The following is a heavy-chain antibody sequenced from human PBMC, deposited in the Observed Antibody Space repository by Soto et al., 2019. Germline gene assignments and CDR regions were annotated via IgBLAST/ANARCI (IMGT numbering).Heavy chain of an antibody. CDR1: AFTFSNYA. Sequence: ESGGGVVQPGRSLRLSCAASAFTFSNYAMHWVRQAPGKGLEWVTVISSDGNNKYYADSVKGRFTISRDNSKNTLYLQVISLRAEDTAVYYCARERRGGNSGYYLDYWGQGTLVTVSS. D-gene: IGHD2-21*02. J-gene: IGHJ4*02. CDR3: ARERRGGNSGYYLDY. V-gene: IGHV3-30-3*01. CDR2: ISSDGNNK.